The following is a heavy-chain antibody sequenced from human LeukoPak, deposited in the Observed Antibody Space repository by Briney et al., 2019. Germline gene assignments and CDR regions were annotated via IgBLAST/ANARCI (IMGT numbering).Heavy chain of an antibody. V-gene: IGHV4-59*08. CDR3: ARPNGSGYYFDY. CDR1: GGSISSYY. J-gene: IGHJ4*02. Sequence: PSETLSLTCTVSGGSISSYYWTWIRQPPGKGLEWVGHIYYSGNINYNPSLKSRVTMSVDTSKNQFSLNLSSVTAADTAVYYCARPNGSGYYFDYWGQGTLVTVSS. D-gene: IGHD3-3*01. CDR2: IYYSGNI.